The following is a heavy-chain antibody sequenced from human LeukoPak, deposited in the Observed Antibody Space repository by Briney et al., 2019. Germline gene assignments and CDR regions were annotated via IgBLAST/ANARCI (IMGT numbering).Heavy chain of an antibody. V-gene: IGHV4-4*02. CDR3: AREGGPYRPLDY. J-gene: IGHJ4*02. CDR1: GGSISNTNW. Sequence: PSGTLSLTCGVSGGSISNTNWWTWVRQPPGKGLEWIGEVNLQGITNYNPSLKSRVAISVDKSENHISLKLTYVTAADTAVYYCAREGGPYRPLDYSGQGTLVTAAS. CDR2: VNLQGIT.